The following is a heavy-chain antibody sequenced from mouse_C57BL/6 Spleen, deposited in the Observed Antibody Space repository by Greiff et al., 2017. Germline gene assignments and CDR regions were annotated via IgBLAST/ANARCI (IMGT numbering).Heavy chain of an antibody. CDR3: TKLGPFDY. D-gene: IGHD4-1*01. CDR1: GYTFTDYE. V-gene: IGHV1-15*01. CDR2: IDPETGGT. J-gene: IGHJ2*01. Sequence: LQQSGAELVRPGASVTLSCKASGYTFTDYEMRWVKQTPVHGLEWIGAIDPETGGTAYNQKFKGKAILTADNSASTAYMELRSLTSEDSAVYDCTKLGPFDYWGQGTTLTVSS.